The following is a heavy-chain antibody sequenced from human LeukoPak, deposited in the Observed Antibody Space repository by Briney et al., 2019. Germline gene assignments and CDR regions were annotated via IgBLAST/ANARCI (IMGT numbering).Heavy chain of an antibody. CDR2: SNPNSGGT. CDR1: GYTFTGYY. J-gene: IGHJ5*02. Sequence: RASVTVSCKASGYTFTGYYMHWVRQAPGQGLEWMGWSNPNSGGTNYAQKFQGRVTMTRDTSISTAYMELSRLRSDDTAVYYCASDSGSYLGPRNWFDPWGQGTLVTVSS. D-gene: IGHD1-26*01. CDR3: ASDSGSYLGPRNWFDP. V-gene: IGHV1-2*02.